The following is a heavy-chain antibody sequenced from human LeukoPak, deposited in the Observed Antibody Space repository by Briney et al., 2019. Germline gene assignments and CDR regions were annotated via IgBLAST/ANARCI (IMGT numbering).Heavy chain of an antibody. CDR1: GYTFTSYG. Sequence: ASVKVSCKASGYTFTSYGISWVRQAPGQGLEWMGWISAHNGNTNYAQKLQGRVTMTTDTSTSTAYMELRSLRTDDTAVYYCARETPDYYGSGSYSVAFDIWGQGTMVTVSS. D-gene: IGHD3-10*01. V-gene: IGHV1-18*01. J-gene: IGHJ3*02. CDR3: ARETPDYYGSGSYSVAFDI. CDR2: ISAHNGNT.